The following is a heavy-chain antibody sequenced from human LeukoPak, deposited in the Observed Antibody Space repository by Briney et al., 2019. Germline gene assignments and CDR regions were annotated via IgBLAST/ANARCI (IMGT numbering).Heavy chain of an antibody. Sequence: SETLSLTCTVSGGSISSSSYYWGWIRQPPGKGLEWIGSIYYSGSTYYNPSLKSRVTISVDTSKNQFSLKLSSVTAADTAVYYCARVNYGGNSWVTDYYYYMDVWGKGTTVTVSS. CDR2: IYYSGST. V-gene: IGHV4-39*07. CDR1: GGSISSSSYY. CDR3: ARVNYGGNSWVTDYYYYMDV. D-gene: IGHD4-23*01. J-gene: IGHJ6*03.